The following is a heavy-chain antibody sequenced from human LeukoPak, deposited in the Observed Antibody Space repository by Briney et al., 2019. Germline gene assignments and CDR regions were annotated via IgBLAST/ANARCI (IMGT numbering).Heavy chain of an antibody. CDR1: GLTFSNYE. V-gene: IGHV3-48*03. D-gene: IGHD3-3*01. CDR3: AKDLLTYYDFWSGSHDAFDI. Sequence: GGSLRLSCAASGLTFSNYEMNWVRQAPGKGLEWVSYISTSGSTIYYADSVKGRFTISRDNAKKSLFLQMNSLRTEDTALYYCAKDLLTYYDFWSGSHDAFDIWGQGTMVTVSS. CDR2: ISTSGSTI. J-gene: IGHJ3*02.